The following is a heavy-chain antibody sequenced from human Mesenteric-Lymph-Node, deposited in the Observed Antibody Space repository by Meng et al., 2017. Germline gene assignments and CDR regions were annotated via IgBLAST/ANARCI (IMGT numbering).Heavy chain of an antibody. V-gene: IGHV6-1*01. J-gene: IGHJ4*02. CDR3: ASWYFNY. Sequence: QVQLQQSGPGLVEPSQTLSLTCAISGDSVSSNSAAWHWIRQSPSRGLEWLGMTCYRSKWYYDYAVSVKSRITINPDTSRNQFSLQLNSVTPEDTAVSYCASWYFNYWGQGTLVTVSS. CDR1: GDSVSSNSAA. CDR2: TCYRSKWYY.